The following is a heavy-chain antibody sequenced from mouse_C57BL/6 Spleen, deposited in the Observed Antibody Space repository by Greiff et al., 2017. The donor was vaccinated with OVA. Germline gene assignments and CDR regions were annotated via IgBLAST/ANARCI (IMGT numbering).Heavy chain of an antibody. Sequence: QVQLQQPGAELVMPGASVKLSCKASGYTFTSYWMHWVKQRPGQGLEWIGEIDPSDSYTNYNQKFKGKSTLTVDKSSSTAYMQLSSLTSEDSAVYYCARSYGYVLYYYAMDYWGQGTSVTVSS. CDR2: IDPSDSYT. CDR3: ARSYGYVLYYYAMDY. V-gene: IGHV1-69*01. CDR1: GYTFTSYW. J-gene: IGHJ4*01. D-gene: IGHD2-2*01.